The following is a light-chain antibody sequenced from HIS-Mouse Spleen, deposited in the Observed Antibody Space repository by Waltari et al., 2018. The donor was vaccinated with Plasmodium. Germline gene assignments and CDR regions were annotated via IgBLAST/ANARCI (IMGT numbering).Light chain of an antibody. CDR3: QQYYSFPLT. J-gene: IGKJ4*01. CDR2: AAS. CDR1: QGISSY. V-gene: IGKV1D-8*02. Sequence: AIWMTQSPSLLPASPGDRVTISCRISQGISSYLAWYQQKPGKAPELLIYAASTLQSGVPSRFSGSGSGTDFTLTISCLQSEDFATYYCQQYYSFPLTFGGGTKVEIK.